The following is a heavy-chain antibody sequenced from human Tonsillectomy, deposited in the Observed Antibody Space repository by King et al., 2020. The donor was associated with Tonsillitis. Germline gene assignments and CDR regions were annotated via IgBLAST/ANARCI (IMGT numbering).Heavy chain of an antibody. D-gene: IGHD1-26*01. J-gene: IGHJ6*02. CDR3: ASCIVGATEGGGYYYYYGMDV. V-gene: IGHV4-34*01. CDR2: LNHSGST. CDR1: GGSLRLYY. Sequence: VQLQQWGAGLLKPSETLSLTCAVYGGSLRLYYWSWIRQPPGKGLELIGVLNHSGSTNYNPSLKSCFTITVVTSKTQFSLKLGSVTAADTAVYYCASCIVGATEGGGYYYYYGMDVWGQGTTVTVSS.